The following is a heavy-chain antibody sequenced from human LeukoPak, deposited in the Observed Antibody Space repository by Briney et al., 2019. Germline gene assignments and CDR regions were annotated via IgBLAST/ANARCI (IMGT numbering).Heavy chain of an antibody. CDR2: IYSGGST. J-gene: IGHJ3*02. V-gene: IGHV3-66*01. CDR1: GFTVSSNY. Sequence: GGSLRLSCAASGFTVSSNYMSWVRQAPGKGLEWVSVIYSGGSTFYADSVKGRFTISRDNSKNTLFLQMNSLRAEDTAVYYCASGFCSGGSCYNDAFDICGQGTMVTGSS. CDR3: ASGFCSGGSCYNDAFDI. D-gene: IGHD2-15*01.